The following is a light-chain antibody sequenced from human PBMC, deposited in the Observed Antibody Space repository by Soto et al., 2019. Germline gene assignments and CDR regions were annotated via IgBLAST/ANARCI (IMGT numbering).Light chain of an antibody. CDR2: LNSDGSH. CDR3: QTWGTGIQV. V-gene: IGLV4-69*01. J-gene: IGLJ2*01. CDR1: SGHSSYA. Sequence: QLVLTQSPSASASLGASVKLTCTLSSGHSSYAIEWHQQQPEKGPRYLMNLNSDGSHSKGDGIPDRFSGSSSGAERYLTISSLQSEDEADYCCQTWGTGIQVFGGGTKLTVL.